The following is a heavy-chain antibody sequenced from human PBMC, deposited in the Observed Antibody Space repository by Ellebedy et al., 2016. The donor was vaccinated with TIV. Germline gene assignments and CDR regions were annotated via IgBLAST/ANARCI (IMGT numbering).Heavy chain of an antibody. CDR3: ARERSRRELDY. Sequence: MPSETLSLTCTVSGISINNNWWSWVRQTPGKRLEWIGEIHHSGNTYYNPSLKSRVTISVDKSRNQYSLSLNSVTAADTAVYYCARERSRRELDYWGQGNMVTVSS. J-gene: IGHJ4*02. V-gene: IGHV4-4*02. D-gene: IGHD2-2*01. CDR2: IHHSGNT. CDR1: GISINNNW.